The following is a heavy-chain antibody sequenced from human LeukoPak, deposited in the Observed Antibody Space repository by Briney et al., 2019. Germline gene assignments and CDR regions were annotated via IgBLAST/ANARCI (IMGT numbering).Heavy chain of an antibody. CDR1: GGSFSGYY. D-gene: IGHD3-16*01. CDR3: ARGVDGAY. CDR2: INHSGST. J-gene: IGHJ4*02. V-gene: IGHV4-34*01. Sequence: PSETLSLTCAVYGGSFSGYYWSWIRRPPGKGLEWIGEINHSGSTNYNPSLKSRVTISVDTSKNQFSLKLSSVTAADTAVYYCARGVDGAYWGQGTLVTVSS.